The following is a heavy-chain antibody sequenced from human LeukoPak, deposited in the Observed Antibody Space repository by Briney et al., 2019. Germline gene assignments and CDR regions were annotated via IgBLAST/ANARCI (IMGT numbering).Heavy chain of an antibody. J-gene: IGHJ4*02. D-gene: IGHD2-8*02. CDR1: GGSVSSNSAA. CDR2: TYHRSKWYS. CDR3: ARTTGHFDY. V-gene: IGHV6-1*01. Sequence: SQTLSLTCAISGGSVSSNSAAWNRIRQPPSRGLEWLGRTYHRSKWYSESAVSLKGRITINPDTSENQFSLQLNSVAPEDTAVYYCARTTGHFDYWGQGTLVTVSS.